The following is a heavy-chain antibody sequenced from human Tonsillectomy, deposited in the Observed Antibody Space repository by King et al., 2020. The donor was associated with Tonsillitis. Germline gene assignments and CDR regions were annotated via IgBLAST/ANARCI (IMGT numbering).Heavy chain of an antibody. D-gene: IGHD2-21*02. CDR1: GFTFSNYG. J-gene: IGHJ4*02. CDR2: IRYDGSNK. Sequence: VQLVESGGGVVQPGGSLRLSCAASGFTFSNYGMHWVRQAPGKGLEWVAFIRYDGSNKYYADSVKGRFTISRDNSKNTLYLQMNSLRAEDTAVYYCAKDRVVVTATCFDYWGQGTLVTASS. V-gene: IGHV3-30*02. CDR3: AKDRVVVTATCFDY.